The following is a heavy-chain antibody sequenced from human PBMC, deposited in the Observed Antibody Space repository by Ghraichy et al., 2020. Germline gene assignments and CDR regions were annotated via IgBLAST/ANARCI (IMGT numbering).Heavy chain of an antibody. J-gene: IGHJ3*02. CDR3: ARDHFDI. Sequence: SETLSLTCTVSGGPISTYYWSWIRQPPGKGLEWIGHIYYSGSTTHNPSLKSRVTISVDTSKNQFSLELSSVTAADTAVYYCARDHFDIWGQGTLVTVSS. CDR2: IYYSGST. CDR1: GGPISTYY. V-gene: IGHV4-59*01.